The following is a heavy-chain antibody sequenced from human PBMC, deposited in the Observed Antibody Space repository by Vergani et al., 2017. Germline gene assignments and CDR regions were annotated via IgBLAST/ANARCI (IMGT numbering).Heavy chain of an antibody. D-gene: IGHD6-19*01. CDR1: GGSIRRYY. Sequence: QVQLQESGPGVVKASETLSLTCTVSGGSIRRYYWSWSRQPPGKGLEWIGYIYYSVSTNYNPSLKSRVTISVDTSKNQFSLKLRSVTAADSAVYYCASLVEWLAALDAFDIWGQGTMVTVSS. V-gene: IGHV4-59*08. CDR3: ASLVEWLAALDAFDI. J-gene: IGHJ3*02. CDR2: IYYSVST.